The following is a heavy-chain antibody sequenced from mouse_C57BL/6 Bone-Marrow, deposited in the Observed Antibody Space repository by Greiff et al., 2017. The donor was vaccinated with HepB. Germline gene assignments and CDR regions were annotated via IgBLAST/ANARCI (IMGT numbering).Heavy chain of an antibody. Sequence: VKLMESGPGLVQPSQSLSITCTVSGFSLTSYGVHWVRQSPGKGLEWLGVIWRGGSTDYNAAFMSRLSITKDNSKSQVFFKMNSLQADDTAIYYCAKNFGGNQYYYAMDYWGQGTSVTVSS. D-gene: IGHD1-1*02. V-gene: IGHV2-5*01. CDR3: AKNFGGNQYYYAMDY. J-gene: IGHJ4*01. CDR2: IWRGGST. CDR1: GFSLTSYG.